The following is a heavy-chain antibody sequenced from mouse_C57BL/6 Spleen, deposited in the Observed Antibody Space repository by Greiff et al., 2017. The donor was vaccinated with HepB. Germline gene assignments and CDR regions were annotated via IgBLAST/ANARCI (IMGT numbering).Heavy chain of an antibody. J-gene: IGHJ2*01. CDR3: ARLWQLRGYFDD. CDR1: GYTFTDYY. D-gene: IGHD2-1*01. Sequence: VQLKQSGPVLVKPGASVKMSCKASGYTFTDYYMNWVKQSHGKSLEWIGVINPYNGGTSYNQKFKGKATLTVDKSSSTAYMELNSLTSEDSAVYYCARLWQLRGYFDDWGQGTTLTVSS. CDR2: INPYNGGT. V-gene: IGHV1-19*01.